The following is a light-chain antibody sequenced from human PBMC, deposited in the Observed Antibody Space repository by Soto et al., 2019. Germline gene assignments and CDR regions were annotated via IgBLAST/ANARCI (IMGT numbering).Light chain of an antibody. V-gene: IGLV2-14*01. Sequence: QSALTQPASVSGSPGQSITISCTGSGRDIGAYDYVSWYQQHPGKAPKLIFYGVKNRPSVVSHRFAASKSAFAASLTTALLHTDDEADYYCTSYTTSGFYVFGPGTKLTVL. CDR1: GRDIGAYDY. CDR3: TSYTTSGFYV. CDR2: GVK. J-gene: IGLJ1*01.